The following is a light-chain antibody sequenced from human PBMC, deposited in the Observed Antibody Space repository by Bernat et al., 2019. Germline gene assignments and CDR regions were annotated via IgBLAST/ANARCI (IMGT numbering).Light chain of an antibody. Sequence: DIQLTQSPPFLSASVGDRVTITCRASQVIGTYLAWYQQKAGKAPNLLIYGASTLQTGVPSRFSGSGSETEFTLTISSLRPEDFATYHCQQLNSYPITFGQGTRLEIK. CDR1: QVIGTY. J-gene: IGKJ5*01. CDR3: QQLNSYPIT. CDR2: GAS. V-gene: IGKV1-9*01.